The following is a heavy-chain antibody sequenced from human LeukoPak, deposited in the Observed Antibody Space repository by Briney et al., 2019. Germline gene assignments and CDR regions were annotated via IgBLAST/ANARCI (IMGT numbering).Heavy chain of an antibody. D-gene: IGHD3-3*01. CDR1: GGSISSSSHY. CDR3: ARLNTGFWSGYHLDY. CDR2: IYYSGGT. Sequence: SETLSLTCTVSGGSISSSSHYWGWIRQPPGKGLEWIGGIYYSGGTNYNPSLKSRVTISVDTSKNQFSLKLSSVTAADTAVYYCARLNTGFWSGYHLDYWGQGTLVTVSS. V-gene: IGHV4-39*01. J-gene: IGHJ4*02.